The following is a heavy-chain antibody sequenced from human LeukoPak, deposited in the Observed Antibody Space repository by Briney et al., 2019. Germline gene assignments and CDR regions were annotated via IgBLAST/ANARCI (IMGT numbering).Heavy chain of an antibody. CDR1: GGSISSSSYY. Sequence: PSETLSLTCSVSGGSISSSSYYWGWIRQPPGKGLEWIGSIYCSGSTYYNPSLKSRVTISVDTSKNQFSLKLSSVTAADTAVYYCARDFSAAFDIWGQGTMVTVSS. CDR2: IYCSGST. D-gene: IGHD2/OR15-2a*01. CDR3: ARDFSAAFDI. V-gene: IGHV4-39*07. J-gene: IGHJ3*02.